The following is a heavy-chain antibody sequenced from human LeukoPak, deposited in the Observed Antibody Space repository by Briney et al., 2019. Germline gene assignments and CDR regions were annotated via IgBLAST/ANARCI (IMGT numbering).Heavy chain of an antibody. CDR2: ISYDGSNK. CDR3: ARVPPTWIQLWYPLDY. V-gene: IGHV3-30*03. J-gene: IGHJ4*02. Sequence: PGGSLRLSCAASGFTFSSYGMHWVRQAPGKGLEWVAVISYDGSNKYYADSVKGRFTISRDNSKNTLYLQMNSLRAEDTAVYYCARVPPTWIQLWYPLDYWGQGTLVTVSS. D-gene: IGHD5-18*01. CDR1: GFTFSSYG.